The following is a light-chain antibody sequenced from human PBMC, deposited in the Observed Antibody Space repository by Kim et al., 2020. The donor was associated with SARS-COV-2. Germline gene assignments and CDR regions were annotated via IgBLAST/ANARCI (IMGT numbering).Light chain of an antibody. J-gene: IGKJ1*01. CDR1: QSISNW. CDR3: QQYNDYSRT. Sequence: DIQMTQSPATLSASVGDTVTITCRASQSISNWLAWYQQKPGKAPKLLIYKASSLESGVPPRFSGSGSETEFTLTISSLQPGDFATYYCQQYNDYSRTFGRGTKVDIK. CDR2: KAS. V-gene: IGKV1-5*03.